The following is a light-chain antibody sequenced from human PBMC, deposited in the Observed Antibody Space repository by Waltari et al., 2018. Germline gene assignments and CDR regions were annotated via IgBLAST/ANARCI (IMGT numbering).Light chain of an antibody. V-gene: IGLV2-23*01. CDR1: SNDVGTDNL. J-gene: IGLJ1*01. CDR2: EAS. Sequence: QSALTQPASVSGSPGQSITISCTGVSNDVGTDNLVAWYQQYPGKAPKLIIYEASKRPSVVSNRFSGSKSGNTASLTISGLQAEDEADYFCCSYVGSSTSYVFGIGTKVTVL. CDR3: CSYVGSSTSYV.